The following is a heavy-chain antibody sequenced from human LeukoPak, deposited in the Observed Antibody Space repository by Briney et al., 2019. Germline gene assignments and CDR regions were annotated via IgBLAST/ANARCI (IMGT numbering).Heavy chain of an antibody. CDR2: IDWDDDK. CDR3: ARMTGYYRGGFDY. Sequence: QTLSLTCTFSGFSLSTSGMCVRWIRQPPGTALEWLARIDWDDDKYYSTSLKTRLTISKDTSKKQVVLTMTNMDPVDTATYYCARMTGYYRGGFDYWGQGTLVTVSS. D-gene: IGHD3-9*01. CDR1: GFSLSTSGMC. J-gene: IGHJ4*02. V-gene: IGHV2-70*11.